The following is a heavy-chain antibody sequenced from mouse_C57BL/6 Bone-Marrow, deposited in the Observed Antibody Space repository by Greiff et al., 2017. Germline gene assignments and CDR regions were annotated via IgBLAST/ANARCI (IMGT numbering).Heavy chain of an antibody. V-gene: IGHV1-26*01. CDR3: AIEEVDY. J-gene: IGHJ2*01. D-gene: IGHD2-14*01. Sequence: EVQLQQSGPELVKPGASVKISCKASGYTFTDYCMNWVKQSHGKSLEWIGDINPNNGGTSYHQKFKGKATLTEDKSSSTAYMELRSLTSEDSAVEYCAIEEVDYGGQGTTLTVSS. CDR2: INPNNGGT. CDR1: GYTFTDYC.